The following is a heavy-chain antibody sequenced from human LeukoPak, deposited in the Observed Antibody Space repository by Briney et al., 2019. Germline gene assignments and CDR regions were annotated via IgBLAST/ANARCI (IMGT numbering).Heavy chain of an antibody. D-gene: IGHD1-1*01. V-gene: IGHV1-24*01. J-gene: IGHJ4*02. CDR1: GYSLTELS. Sequence: ASVKVSCKLSGYSLTELSMHWVRQAPGKGPEWMGGFDPKNGETIYEQSFQGRVTMTEDTSTDTAYMYLSSLTSEDTAVYYCATDTHAVSTGSFDYWGQGTRVTVSS. CDR2: FDPKNGET. CDR3: ATDTHAVSTGSFDY.